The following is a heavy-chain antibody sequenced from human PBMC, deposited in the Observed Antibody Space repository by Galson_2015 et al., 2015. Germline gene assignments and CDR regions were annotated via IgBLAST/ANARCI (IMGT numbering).Heavy chain of an antibody. CDR2: IDKRGAKE. D-gene: IGHD3-10*01. J-gene: IGHJ4*02. CDR3: AKEKFGTSLFSFDI. V-gene: IGHV3-43D*04. CDR1: GFTFGDYG. Sequence: ALRLSCAASGFTFGDYGLNWVRQAPGRGLEWVSLIDKRGAKEFYGDSVKGRFVISRDNRRRSLYLQMNSLRADDSALYYCAKEKFGTSLFSFDICGQGTLVTVSS.